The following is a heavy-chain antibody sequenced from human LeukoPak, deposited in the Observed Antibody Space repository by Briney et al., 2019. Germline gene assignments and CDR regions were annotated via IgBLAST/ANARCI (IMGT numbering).Heavy chain of an antibody. CDR2: ISYDGSNK. CDR1: GFTCSSYG. V-gene: IGHV3-30*18. CDR3: AKDWYYDSSGYA. D-gene: IGHD3-22*01. J-gene: IGHJ5*02. Sequence: PGGSLRLSCAASGFTCSSYGMHWVRQAPGKGLEWVAVISYDGSNKYYADSVKGRFTISRDNSKNTLYLQMNSLRAEDTAVYYCAKDWYYDSSGYAWGQGTLVTVSS.